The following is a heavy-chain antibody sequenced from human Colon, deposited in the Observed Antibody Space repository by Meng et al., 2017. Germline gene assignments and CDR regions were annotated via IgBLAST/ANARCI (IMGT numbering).Heavy chain of an antibody. CDR1: GFTFSSYA. Sequence: GESLKISCAASGFTFSSYAMSWVRQAPGKVLEWVSAISGSGGSTYYADSVKGRFTISRDNSKNTLYLQMNSLRAEDTAVYYCAKDLIPHYVWGSYRTESNYFDYWGQGTLVTVSS. V-gene: IGHV3-23*01. D-gene: IGHD3-16*02. CDR2: ISGSGGST. J-gene: IGHJ4*02. CDR3: AKDLIPHYVWGSYRTESNYFDY.